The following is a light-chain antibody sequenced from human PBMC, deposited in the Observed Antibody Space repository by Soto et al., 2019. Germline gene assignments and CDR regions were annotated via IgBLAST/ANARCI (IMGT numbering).Light chain of an antibody. J-gene: IGKJ4*01. CDR3: QQSYSTPLT. CDR1: QSIGGF. CDR2: AAS. Sequence: DIQMTQSPSSLSVSVGDRVTITCRASQSIGGFKNWYQQKLGKAPKLLIYAASSLQSGVPSRFSGSGSGTDFTLTISSLQPEDFATYYCQQSYSTPLTFGGGPKVDIX. V-gene: IGKV1-39*01.